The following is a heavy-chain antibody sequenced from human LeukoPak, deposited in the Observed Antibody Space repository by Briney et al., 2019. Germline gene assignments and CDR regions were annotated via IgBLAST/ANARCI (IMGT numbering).Heavy chain of an antibody. Sequence: GGSLRLSCAASGFSFSSYWMSWVRQAPGKGLEWVANIKQDGSEKYFVDSVKGRFTISRDNAKNSLYRQMNSLRAEDTAVYYCARVRGVRGLPGILIGRFSDYYYMDVWGKGTTVTISS. J-gene: IGHJ6*03. CDR1: GFSFSSYW. CDR2: IKQDGSEK. D-gene: IGHD3-9*01. CDR3: ARVRGVRGLPGILIGRFSDYYYMDV. V-gene: IGHV3-7*01.